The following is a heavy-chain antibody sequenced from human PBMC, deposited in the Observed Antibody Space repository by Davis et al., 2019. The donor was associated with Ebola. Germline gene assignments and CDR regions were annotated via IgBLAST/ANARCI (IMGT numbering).Heavy chain of an antibody. J-gene: IGHJ4*02. CDR3: ARDPHLGSWYLPGDFDY. CDR2: ISSSGSTI. D-gene: IGHD6-13*01. CDR1: GFTVSSNY. V-gene: IGHV3-11*04. Sequence: GESLKISCAASGFTVSSNYMSWIRQAPGKGLEWVSYISSSGSTIYYADSVKGRFTISRDNAKNSLSLQMNSLRAEDTAMYYCARDPHLGSWYLPGDFDYWGQGTLVTVSS.